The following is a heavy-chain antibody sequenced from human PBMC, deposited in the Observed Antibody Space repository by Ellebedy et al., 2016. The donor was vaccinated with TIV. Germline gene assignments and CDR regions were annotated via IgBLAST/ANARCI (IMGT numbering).Heavy chain of an antibody. V-gene: IGHV3-74*01. CDR1: GFSFSSYW. Sequence: GESLKISCAASGFSFSSYWMPCVRQVPRKRLVCVSRINSDGSSISHADSGKGRFTISRDNANNLVSLQMNTLRAYETTVYFCARDPRPYLRYGHYDCWGQGTLVTVSS. CDR2: INSDGSSI. J-gene: IGHJ4*02. CDR3: ARDPRPYLRYGHYDC. D-gene: IGHD3-9*01.